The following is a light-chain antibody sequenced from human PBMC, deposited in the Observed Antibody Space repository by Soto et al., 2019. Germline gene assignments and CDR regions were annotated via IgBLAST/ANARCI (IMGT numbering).Light chain of an antibody. CDR2: DAS. V-gene: IGKV1-5*01. J-gene: IGKJ1*01. CDR1: QSISSW. CDR3: QQYDSYMGT. Sequence: DIQMTQSPSTLSASVGDRVTITCRASQSISSWLAWYQQKPGKAPNLLIYDASSLESGVPSRFSGSGSGTEFTLTSSSLQPDDFATYYCQQYDSYMGTFGQGTKVEIK.